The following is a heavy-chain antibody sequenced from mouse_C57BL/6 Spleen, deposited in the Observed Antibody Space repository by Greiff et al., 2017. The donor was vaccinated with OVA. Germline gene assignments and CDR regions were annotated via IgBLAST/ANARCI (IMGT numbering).Heavy chain of an antibody. D-gene: IGHD2-1*01. J-gene: IGHJ4*01. CDR3: AIYYGNYNYAMDY. Sequence: VQLQQSGAELVRPGTSVKVSCKASGYAFTNYLIEWVKQRPGQGLEWIGVINPGSGGTNYNEKFKGQATLTADKSSSTAYMQLSSLTSEDSAVYFCAIYYGNYNYAMDYWGQGTSVTVSS. CDR2: INPGSGGT. CDR1: GYAFTNYL. V-gene: IGHV1-54*01.